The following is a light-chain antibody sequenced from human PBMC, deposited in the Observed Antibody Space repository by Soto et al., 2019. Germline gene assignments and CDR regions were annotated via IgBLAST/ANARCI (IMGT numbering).Light chain of an antibody. CDR1: QTVSNNY. CDR3: QQYGSSPPYT. Sequence: EVALTQSPGTLSLSPGERATLSCRASQTVSNNYLAWYQHKPGQSPKLLIFGSSDRATGIPDRFSGSGSGTDFTLTISRLEPEDFAVYYCQQYGSSPPYTFGQGTKLEIK. CDR2: GSS. J-gene: IGKJ2*01. V-gene: IGKV3-20*01.